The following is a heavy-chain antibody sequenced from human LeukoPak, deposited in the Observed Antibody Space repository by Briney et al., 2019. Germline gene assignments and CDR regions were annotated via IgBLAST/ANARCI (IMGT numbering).Heavy chain of an antibody. Sequence: PSETLSLTCTVSGGSISSSSYYWSWIRQPPGKGLEWIGYIYYSGSTNYNPSLKSRVTISVDTSKNKFSLKLSSVTAADTAVYYCARVGSGSSHDYWGQGTLVTVSS. V-gene: IGHV4-61*01. J-gene: IGHJ4*02. D-gene: IGHD3-10*01. CDR3: ARVGSGSSHDY. CDR1: GGSISSSSYY. CDR2: IYYSGST.